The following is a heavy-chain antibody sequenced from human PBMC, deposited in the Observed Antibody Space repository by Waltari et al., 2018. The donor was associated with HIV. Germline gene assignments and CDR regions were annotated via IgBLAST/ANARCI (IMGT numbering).Heavy chain of an antibody. D-gene: IGHD1-26*01. J-gene: IGHJ3*02. V-gene: IGHV4-39*07. CDR1: GGSLSSSVDY. CDR2: VYYSGTP. CDR3: ARSGLVGGTPEDHHVFHM. Sequence: QLQLQESGPGLVQPSETMSLTCVVTGGSLSSSVDYWGWVRPPPGQGLDWIGSVYYSGTPYYSPALRRRVTISVDRSRNQCSLRMKSLTAADTGVYYWARSGLVGGTPEDHHVFHMWGRGTGVTVSS.